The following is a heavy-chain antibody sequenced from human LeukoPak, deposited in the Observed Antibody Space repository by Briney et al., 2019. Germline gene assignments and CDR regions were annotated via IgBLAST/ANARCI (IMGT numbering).Heavy chain of an antibody. CDR2: IYYSGST. D-gene: IGHD3-22*01. CDR3: ARGYYYDSSGYCYYFDY. Sequence: XETLSLTCTVSGGSISSSSYYWGWIRQPPGKGLEWIGSIYYSGSTYYNPSLKSRVTISVDTSKNQFSLKLSSVTAADTAVYYCARGYYYDSSGYCYYFDYWGQGTLVTVSS. J-gene: IGHJ4*02. CDR1: GGSISSSSYY. V-gene: IGHV4-39*07.